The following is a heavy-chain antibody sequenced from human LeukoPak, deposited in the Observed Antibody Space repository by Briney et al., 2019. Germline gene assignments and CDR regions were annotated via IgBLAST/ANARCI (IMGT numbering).Heavy chain of an antibody. CDR1: GFTFSSYA. V-gene: IGHV3-64D*06. D-gene: IGHD3-22*01. J-gene: IGHJ4*02. CDR3: VKGGITMIVVVMEFDY. Sequence: PGGSLRLSCSASGFTFSSYAMHWVRQAPGKGLEYVSAISSNGGSTYYADSVKGRFTISRDNSKNTLYLQMSRLRAEDTAVYYCVKGGITMIVVVMEFDYWGQGTLVTVSS. CDR2: ISSNGGST.